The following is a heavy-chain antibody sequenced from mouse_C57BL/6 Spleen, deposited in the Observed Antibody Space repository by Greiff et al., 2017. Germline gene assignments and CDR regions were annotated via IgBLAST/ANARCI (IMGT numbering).Heavy chain of an antibody. CDR2: INPSNGGT. Sequence: QIQLQQPGTELVKPGASVKLSCKASGYTFTSYWMHWVKQRPGQGLEWIGNINPSNGGTNYNEKFKSKATLTVDKSSSTAYMQRSSLTSEDSAVYYGARSGDYGIRAVYAMDYWGQGTSVTVSS. J-gene: IGHJ4*01. CDR1: GYTFTSYW. V-gene: IGHV1-53*01. CDR3: ARSGDYGIRAVYAMDY. D-gene: IGHD2-4*01.